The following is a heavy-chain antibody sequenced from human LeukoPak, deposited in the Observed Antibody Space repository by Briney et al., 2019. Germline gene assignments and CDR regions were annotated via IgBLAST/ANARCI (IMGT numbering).Heavy chain of an antibody. CDR3: ARAYYDFWSGYYYYYMDV. V-gene: IGHV3-7*01. Sequence: PGGSLRLSCAASGFTFSSYWMSWVRQAPGKGLEWVANIKQDRSEKYYVDSVKGRFTISRDNAKNSLYLQMNSLRAEDTAAYYCARAYYDFWSGYYYYYMDVWGKGTTVTVSS. D-gene: IGHD3-3*01. CDR2: IKQDRSEK. J-gene: IGHJ6*03. CDR1: GFTFSSYW.